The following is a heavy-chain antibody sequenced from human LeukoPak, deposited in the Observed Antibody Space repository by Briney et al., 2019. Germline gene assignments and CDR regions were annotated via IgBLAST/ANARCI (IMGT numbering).Heavy chain of an antibody. J-gene: IGHJ4*02. CDR3: AKGKYYDSSGNFDY. CDR1: GFTFDDYA. V-gene: IGHV3-9*01. CDR2: ISWNSGTI. D-gene: IGHD3-22*01. Sequence: GGSLRLSCAASGFTFDDYAMHWVRQAPGKGLEWVSGISWNSGTIGYADSVKGRFTISRDNAKSSLYLQMNSLRAEDTALYYCAKGKYYDSSGNFDYWGQGTLVTVSS.